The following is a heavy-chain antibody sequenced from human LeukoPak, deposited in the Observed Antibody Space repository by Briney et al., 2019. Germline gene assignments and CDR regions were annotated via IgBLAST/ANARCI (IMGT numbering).Heavy chain of an antibody. CDR1: GGSISSDY. CDR2: IYYSGST. D-gene: IGHD5-12*01. J-gene: IGHJ4*02. V-gene: IGHV4-59*08. Sequence: PSETLSLTRTVSGGSISSDYWSWIRQPPGKGLEWIGYIYYSGSTNYKPSLKSQVTISVGTSTIQLSLKMSSVTAADTAVYYRARGYSGYEGGWFNFDYWGQGTLVTVSS. CDR3: ARGYSGYEGGWFNFDY.